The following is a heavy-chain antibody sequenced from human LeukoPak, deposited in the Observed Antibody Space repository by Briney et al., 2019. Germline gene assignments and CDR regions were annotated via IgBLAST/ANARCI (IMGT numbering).Heavy chain of an antibody. CDR1: GFTFSSYA. CDR3: AKDHYYDSSGSPLNY. J-gene: IGHJ4*02. Sequence: GGSLRLSCAASGFTFSSYAMSWVRQAPGKGLEWVSAISGSGGTTYYADSVKGRFTISRDNSKNTLYLQMNSLRAGDTAVYYCAKDHYYDSSGSPLNYWGQGTLVTVSS. D-gene: IGHD3-22*01. V-gene: IGHV3-23*01. CDR2: ISGSGGTT.